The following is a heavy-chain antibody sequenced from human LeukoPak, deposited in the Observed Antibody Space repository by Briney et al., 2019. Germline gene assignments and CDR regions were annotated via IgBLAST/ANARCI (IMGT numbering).Heavy chain of an antibody. Sequence: PGGSLRLSCAASGFTLSGYSMHWVRQAPGKGLEWVSYISSSSGTIYYADSVKGRFTISRDNAKNSLYLQMNSLRDEDTAVYYCARGLWRSDYWGQGTLVTVSS. CDR3: ARGLWRSDY. D-gene: IGHD4/OR15-4a*01. CDR1: GFTLSGYS. V-gene: IGHV3-48*02. CDR2: ISSSSGTI. J-gene: IGHJ4*02.